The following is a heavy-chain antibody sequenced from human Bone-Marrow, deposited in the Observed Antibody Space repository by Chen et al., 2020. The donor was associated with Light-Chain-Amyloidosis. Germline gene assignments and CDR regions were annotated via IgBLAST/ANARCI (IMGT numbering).Heavy chain of an antibody. CDR2: ISYSGAS. CDR1: GDSVSSYF. D-gene: IGHD1-26*01. CDR3: ARTWEDWDNAFHI. Sequence: QVQLQESGPGLVTPSETLSLTCTVSGDSVSSYFWNWIRQPPGKGLEYIGYISYSGASHYNPSLKSRVTISIDTSKNQVSLKLRSVTPADTAVYYCARTWEDWDNAFHIWGLGTMLVVSS. V-gene: IGHV4-59*02. J-gene: IGHJ3*02.